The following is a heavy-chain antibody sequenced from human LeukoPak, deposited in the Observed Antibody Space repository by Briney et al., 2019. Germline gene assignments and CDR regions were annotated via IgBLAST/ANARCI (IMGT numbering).Heavy chain of an antibody. J-gene: IGHJ5*02. CDR3: ARADIVVVPAARFDP. V-gene: IGHV1-2*02. D-gene: IGHD2-2*01. CDR2: INPNSGGT. CDR1: GYTFTGYY. Sequence: GASVKVSCKASGYTFTGYYMHWVRQAPGQGLEWMGWINPNSGGTNYAQKFQGRVTMTRDTSISTAYMELSRLRSDDTAEYYCARADIVVVPAARFDPWGQGTLVTVSS.